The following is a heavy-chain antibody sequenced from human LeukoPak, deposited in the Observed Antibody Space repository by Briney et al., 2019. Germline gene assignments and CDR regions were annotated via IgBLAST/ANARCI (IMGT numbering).Heavy chain of an antibody. V-gene: IGHV1-69*04. D-gene: IGHD3-10*01. CDR1: GGTFSSYA. Sequence: SVKVSCKASGGTFSSYAISWVRQAPGQGLEWLGRIIPILGIANYAQKFQGRVTITADKSTSTAYMELSSLRSEDTAVYYCARVMVRGVTIPLYYFDYWGQGTLVTVSS. J-gene: IGHJ4*02. CDR3: ARVMVRGVTIPLYYFDY. CDR2: IIPILGIA.